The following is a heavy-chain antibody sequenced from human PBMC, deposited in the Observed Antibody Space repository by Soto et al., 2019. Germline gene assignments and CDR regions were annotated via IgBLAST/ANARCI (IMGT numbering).Heavy chain of an antibody. D-gene: IGHD3-10*01. CDR1: GFTFSSYG. J-gene: IGHJ6*02. CDR3: ARVRRGKGYYGMDV. V-gene: IGHV3-33*01. Sequence: PGGSLRLSCGASGFTFSSYGMHWVRQAPCKGLEWVAVRWYDGSKKYYADSVKGRFTISRDNSKNTLYLQMTSLRAEDTAVYYCARVRRGKGYYGMDVWGQGTTVTVSS. CDR2: RWYDGSKK.